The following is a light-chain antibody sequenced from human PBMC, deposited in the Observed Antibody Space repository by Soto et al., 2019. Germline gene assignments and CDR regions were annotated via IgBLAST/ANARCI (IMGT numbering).Light chain of an antibody. CDR2: EVS. CDR3: CSFAGSFYV. J-gene: IGLJ1*01. Sequence: QSALTQPRSVSGSPGQSVAISCTGTSRDVDAYDFVSWYQHHPGKAPKLIISEVSKRPSGVSHRFSGSKSGNSASLTISGLQAEDEADYFCCSFAGSFYVFGTGTKHTVL. CDR1: SRDVDAYDF. V-gene: IGLV2-11*01.